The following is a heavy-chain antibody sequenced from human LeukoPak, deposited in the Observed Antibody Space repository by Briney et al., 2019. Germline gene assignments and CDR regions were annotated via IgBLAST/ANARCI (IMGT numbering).Heavy chain of an antibody. Sequence: SETLSLTCTVSGGSISSYYWSWIRQPPGKGLEWIGYIYTSGSTNYNPSLKSRVTISVDTSKNQFSLKLSSVTAADTAVYHCARLLYLEDAFDIWGQGTMVTVSS. CDR2: IYTSGST. V-gene: IGHV4-4*09. J-gene: IGHJ3*02. CDR1: GGSISSYY. CDR3: ARLLYLEDAFDI. D-gene: IGHD1-1*01.